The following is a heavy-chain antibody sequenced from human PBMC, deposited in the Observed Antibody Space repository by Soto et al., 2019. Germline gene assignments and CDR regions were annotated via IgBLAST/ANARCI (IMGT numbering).Heavy chain of an antibody. J-gene: IGHJ6*02. CDR3: AREQYCSSTRCPVGYGMDV. CDR2: INHSGST. CDR1: DGSFSGYY. V-gene: IGHV4-34*01. D-gene: IGHD2-2*01. Sequence: QVQLQQWGAGLLKPSETLSLTCAVYDGSFSGYYWSWIRQPPGKGLEWIGEINHSGSTNYNPSLKGRVTISVDASRNQFSLRLSSVTAADTAVYYCAREQYCSSTRCPVGYGMDVWGQGTTVTVSS.